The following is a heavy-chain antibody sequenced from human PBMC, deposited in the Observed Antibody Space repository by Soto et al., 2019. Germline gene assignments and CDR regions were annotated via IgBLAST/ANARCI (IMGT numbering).Heavy chain of an antibody. Sequence: PGGSLRLSCAASGFTFSSYAMHWVRQAPGKGLEWVAVISYDGSNKYYADSVKGRFTISRDNSKNTLYLQMNSLRAEDTAVYYCARVGDNYYDSSGYYYYFDYWGQGTLVTVSS. J-gene: IGHJ4*02. CDR1: GFTFSSYA. CDR2: ISYDGSNK. D-gene: IGHD3-22*01. V-gene: IGHV3-30-3*01. CDR3: ARVGDNYYDSSGYYYYFDY.